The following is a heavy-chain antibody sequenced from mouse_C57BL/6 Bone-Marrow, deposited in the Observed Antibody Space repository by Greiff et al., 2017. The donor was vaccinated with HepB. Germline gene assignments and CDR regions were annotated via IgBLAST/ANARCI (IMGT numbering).Heavy chain of an antibody. CDR1: GFSLTSYG. D-gene: IGHD1-1*01. CDR2: IWSGGST. Sequence: QVQLKESGPGLVQPSQSLSITCTVSGFSLTSYGVHWVRQSPGKGLEWLGVIWSGGSTDYNAAFISRLSISKDNSKSQVFFKMNSLQADDAAIYYCARDSHYYGSIHWYFDVWGTGTTVTVSS. J-gene: IGHJ1*03. V-gene: IGHV2-2*01. CDR3: ARDSHYYGSIHWYFDV.